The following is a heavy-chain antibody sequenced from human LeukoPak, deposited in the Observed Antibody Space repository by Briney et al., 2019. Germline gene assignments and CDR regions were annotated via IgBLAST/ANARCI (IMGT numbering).Heavy chain of an antibody. Sequence: PGGSLRLSCAGSGFTFSNYWMTWVRQAPGKGLEWVANIKQDRSEKYYADSVKGRFTISRDNAKNSLYLQMNNPRVEDTAVYYCARDPRGSLDYWGQGTLVTVSS. J-gene: IGHJ4*02. V-gene: IGHV3-7*01. CDR3: ARDPRGSLDY. CDR1: GFTFSNYW. CDR2: IKQDRSEK. D-gene: IGHD3-10*01.